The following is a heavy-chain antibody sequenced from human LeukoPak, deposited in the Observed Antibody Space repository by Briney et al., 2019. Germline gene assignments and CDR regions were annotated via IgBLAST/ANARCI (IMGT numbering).Heavy chain of an antibody. D-gene: IGHD2-2*01. Sequence: PSETLSLTCTVSGGSIISSGYFWGWIRQPPGKGPEWIGSCYYSGSTYYNPSLKSRITISVDTSKNQFSLKVFSVTAADTATYYCARLGVPAAIANWGQGTLLTVSS. J-gene: IGHJ4*02. V-gene: IGHV4-39*01. CDR1: GGSIISSGYF. CDR2: CYYSGST. CDR3: ARLGVPAAIAN.